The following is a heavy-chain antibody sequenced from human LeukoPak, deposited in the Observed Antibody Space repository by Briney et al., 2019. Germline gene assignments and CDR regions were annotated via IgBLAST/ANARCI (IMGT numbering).Heavy chain of an antibody. D-gene: IGHD3-10*01. J-gene: IGHJ4*02. CDR2: IKQDGSEK. Sequence: GGSLRLSCAASGFTFGRFWMSWVRQAPGKGLEWVANIKQDGSEKYCVDSVKGRFTISRDNAKNSLYLQMNSLRAEDTAVYYCAKDLHYGSADYWGQGTLVTVSS. CDR1: GFTFGRFW. CDR3: AKDLHYGSADY. V-gene: IGHV3-7*01.